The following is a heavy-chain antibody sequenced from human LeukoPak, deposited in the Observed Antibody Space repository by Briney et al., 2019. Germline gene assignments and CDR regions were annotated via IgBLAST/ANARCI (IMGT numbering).Heavy chain of an antibody. J-gene: IGHJ5*02. D-gene: IGHD3-10*01. Sequence: ASVKVSCKASGGTFSSYAISWVRQAPGQGLEWMGGIIPIFGTANYAQKFQGRVTITADKSKSTAYMELSSLSSEDTAVYYCARFVYGSGSSGYGPWGQGTLVTVSS. V-gene: IGHV1-69*06. CDR1: GGTFSSYA. CDR2: IIPIFGTA. CDR3: ARFVYGSGSSGYGP.